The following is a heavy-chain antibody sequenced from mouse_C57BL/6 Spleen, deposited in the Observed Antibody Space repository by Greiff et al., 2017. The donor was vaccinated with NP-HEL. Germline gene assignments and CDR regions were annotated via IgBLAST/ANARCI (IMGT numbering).Heavy chain of an antibody. D-gene: IGHD3-2*02. CDR1: GYAFTNYL. Sequence: VQLQQSGAELVRPGTSVKVSCKASGYAFTNYLIEWVKQRPGQGLEWIGVINPGSGGTNYNEKFKGKATLTADKSSITSYMQLSSLTSEDSAVYFCASQLRGYAMDYWGQGTSVTVSS. V-gene: IGHV1-54*01. CDR3: ASQLRGYAMDY. CDR2: INPGSGGT. J-gene: IGHJ4*01.